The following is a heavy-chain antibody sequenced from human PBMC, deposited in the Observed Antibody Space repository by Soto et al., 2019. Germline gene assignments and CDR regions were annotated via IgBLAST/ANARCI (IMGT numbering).Heavy chain of an antibody. CDR3: AKRGGTSGYYPWDY. Sequence: EVQLLESGGDLVQPGGSLRLSCAASGFIFSSYGMSWVRQAPGKGLEWVSAMTGSGGVTYYADSVKGRFTISRDNSKNTLYLQVNSLRADDTAVYYCAKRGGTSGYYPWDYWGQGILVTVSS. CDR1: GFIFSSYG. J-gene: IGHJ4*02. V-gene: IGHV3-23*01. D-gene: IGHD3-22*01. CDR2: MTGSGGVT.